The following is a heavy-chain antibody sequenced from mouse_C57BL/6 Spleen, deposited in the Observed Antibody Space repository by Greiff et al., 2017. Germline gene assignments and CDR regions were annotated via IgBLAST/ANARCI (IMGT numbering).Heavy chain of an antibody. CDR2: INPSTGGT. J-gene: IGHJ4*01. V-gene: IGHV1-43*01. Sequence: VQLQQSGPELVKPGASVKISCKASGYSFTGYYMHWVKQSSEKSLEWIGEINPSTGGTSYNQKFKGKATLTVDQSSSTAYMQLKSLTSEDSAVYYCARGGYDEGGYAMDYWGQGTSVTVSS. D-gene: IGHD2-2*01. CDR1: GYSFTGYY. CDR3: ARGGYDEGGYAMDY.